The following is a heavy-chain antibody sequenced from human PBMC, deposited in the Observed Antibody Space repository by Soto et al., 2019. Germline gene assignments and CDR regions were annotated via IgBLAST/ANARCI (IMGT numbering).Heavy chain of an antibody. J-gene: IGHJ4*02. Sequence: PGGSLRLSCAASGFTLSSYSMNWVRQAPGKGLGWVSSISSSSSYIYYADSVKGRFTISRDNAKNSLYLQMNSLRAEDTAVYYCARDRLTPPPGYWGQGTLVTVSS. V-gene: IGHV3-21*01. CDR2: ISSSSSYI. CDR3: ARDRLTPPPGY. CDR1: GFTLSSYS.